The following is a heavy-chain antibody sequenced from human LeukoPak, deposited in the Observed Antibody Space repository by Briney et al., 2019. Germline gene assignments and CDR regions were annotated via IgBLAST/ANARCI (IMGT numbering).Heavy chain of an antibody. J-gene: IGHJ5*02. CDR1: GYTFTGYY. V-gene: IGHV1-2*02. D-gene: IGHD3-22*01. CDR2: INPNSGGT. CDR3: ARDPTYYYDSSASGGWLDP. Sequence: ASVKVSCKASGYTFTGYYMQWVRQAPGQGLEWMGWINPNSGGTNYAQKFQGRVTMTRDTSISTAYMELSRLRFDDTAVYYCARDPTYYYDSSASGGWLDPWGQGTLVTVSS.